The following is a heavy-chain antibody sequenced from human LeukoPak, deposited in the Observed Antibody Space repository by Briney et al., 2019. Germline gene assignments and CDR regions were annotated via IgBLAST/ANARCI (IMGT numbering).Heavy chain of an antibody. D-gene: IGHD3-10*01. Sequence: PSETLSLTCSVSGGSISSYYWSWIRQPPGKGLEWIAYLFYSGSTDYNPSLESRVTISVDTSKNQFSLKLRSVTAADTAVYYCATVAVIRGVTYFDYWGQGTLVTVSS. CDR3: ATVAVIRGVTYFDY. CDR1: GGSISSYY. CDR2: LFYSGST. J-gene: IGHJ4*02. V-gene: IGHV4-59*01.